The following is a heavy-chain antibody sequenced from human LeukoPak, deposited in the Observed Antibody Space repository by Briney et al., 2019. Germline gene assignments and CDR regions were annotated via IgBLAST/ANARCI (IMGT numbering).Heavy chain of an antibody. J-gene: IGHJ6*02. V-gene: IGHV1-24*01. CDR3: ATAGGGGYDWNYYGMDV. D-gene: IGHD5-12*01. Sequence: ASVKVSCKVSGYTLTELSMHWVRQAPGEGLEWMGGFDPEDGETIYAQKFQGRVTMTEDTSTDTAYMELSSLRSEDTAVYYCATAGGGGYDWNYYGMDVWGQGTTVTVSS. CDR2: FDPEDGET. CDR1: GYTLTELS.